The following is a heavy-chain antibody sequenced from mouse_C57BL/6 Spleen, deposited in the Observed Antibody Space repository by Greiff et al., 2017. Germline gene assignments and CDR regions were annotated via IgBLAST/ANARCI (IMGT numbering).Heavy chain of an antibody. D-gene: IGHD2-3*01. J-gene: IGHJ4*01. V-gene: IGHV5-4*01. CDR1: GFTFSSYA. CDR2: ISDGGSYT. CDR3: ARFYDYAAMDY. Sequence: EVQLVESGGGLVKPGGSLKLSCAASGFTFSSYAMSWVRQTPEKRLEWVATISDGGSYTYYPDNVKGRFTISRDNAKNNLYLQMSHLKSEDTAMYYCARFYDYAAMDYWGQGTSVTVSS.